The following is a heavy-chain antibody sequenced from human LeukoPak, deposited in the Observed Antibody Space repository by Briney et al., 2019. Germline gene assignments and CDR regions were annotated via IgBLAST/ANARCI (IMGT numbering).Heavy chain of an antibody. CDR2: ISSSSSYI. V-gene: IGHV3-21*01. CDR3: ARDLSSGDQRGY. Sequence: GGSLRLSCAASGFTFSSYSMNWVRQAPGKGLEWVSSISSSSSYIYYADSVKGRFTISRDNAKNSLYLQMNSLRAEDTAVYYCARDLSSGDQRGYWGQGTLVTVSS. J-gene: IGHJ4*02. D-gene: IGHD3-10*01. CDR1: GFTFSSYS.